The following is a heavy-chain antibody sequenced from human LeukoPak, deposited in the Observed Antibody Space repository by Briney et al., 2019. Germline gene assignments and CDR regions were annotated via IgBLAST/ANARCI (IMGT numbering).Heavy chain of an antibody. CDR1: GGSFSGYY. CDR2: INHSGTT. J-gene: IGHJ4*02. D-gene: IGHD1-26*01. CDR3: ARRMVGATRSFDY. V-gene: IGHV4-34*01. Sequence: PSETLSLTCAVYGGSFSGYYWSWIRQPPGKGLEWIGEINHSGTTYYNPSLKGRVTISADTSKNQFSLELSSVTAADTAVYYCARRMVGATRSFDYWGQGTLVTVSS.